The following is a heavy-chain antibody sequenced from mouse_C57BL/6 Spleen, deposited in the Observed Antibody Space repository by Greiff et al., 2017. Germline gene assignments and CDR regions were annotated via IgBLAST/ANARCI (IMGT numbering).Heavy chain of an antibody. Sequence: QVQLQQPGAELVKPGASVKLSCKASGYTFTSYWMHWVKQRPGQGLEWIGMIHPNSGSTNYNEKFKSKATLTVDKPSSTAYMQLSSLTSEDSAVYYCARSNDGYCESDYWGQGTTLTVSS. CDR2: IHPNSGST. J-gene: IGHJ2*01. V-gene: IGHV1-64*01. CDR1: GYTFTSYW. D-gene: IGHD2-3*01. CDR3: ARSNDGYCESDY.